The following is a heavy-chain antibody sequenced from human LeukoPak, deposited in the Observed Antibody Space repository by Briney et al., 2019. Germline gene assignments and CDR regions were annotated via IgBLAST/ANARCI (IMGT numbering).Heavy chain of an antibody. CDR3: ACGECTRDC. CDR2: ISGSGDAT. CDR1: GFTFSTYA. V-gene: IGHV3-23*01. J-gene: IGHJ4*02. Sequence: GGSLRLSCAASGFTFSTYAMRWVRQAPGKGLEWVSSISGSGDATYYADSVKGRFTISRDNSKNTLYLQMNSLRADETAVYYCACGECTRDCWGQGTLVTVSS. D-gene: IGHD3-10*01.